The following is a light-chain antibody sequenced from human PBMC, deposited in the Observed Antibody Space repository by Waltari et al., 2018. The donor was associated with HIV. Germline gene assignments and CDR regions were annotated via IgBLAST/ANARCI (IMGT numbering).Light chain of an antibody. V-gene: IGLV2-14*03. CDR1: SSDVGGYPY. CDR2: DVS. J-gene: IGLJ2*01. Sequence: QSALTQPASVSGSPGQSITISCTGTSSDVGGYPYVSWYQQHPDKAPKLWIYDVSDRPSGVSNRFSGSRSGNTASLTISGLLPEDEADYYCSSYTTTSTFVVFGGGTKLTVL. CDR3: SSYTTTSTFVV.